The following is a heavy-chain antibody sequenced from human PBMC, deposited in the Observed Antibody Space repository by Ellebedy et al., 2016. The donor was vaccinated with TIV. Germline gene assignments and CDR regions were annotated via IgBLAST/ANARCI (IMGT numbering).Heavy chain of an antibody. Sequence: GESLKISCAASGFTFSNYWMHWVRHVPGKGLVWVSRIYNDGSSTSYAESVKVRFTISRDNSKNTLYLQMSSLRAEDTAVYYCVKDLDYYGSGNDYWGQGTLVTVSS. V-gene: IGHV3-74*01. J-gene: IGHJ4*02. D-gene: IGHD3-10*01. CDR1: GFTFSNYW. CDR3: VKDLDYYGSGNDY. CDR2: IYNDGSST.